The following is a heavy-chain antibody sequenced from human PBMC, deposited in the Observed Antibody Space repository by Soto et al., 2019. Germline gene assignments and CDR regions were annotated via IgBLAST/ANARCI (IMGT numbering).Heavy chain of an antibody. V-gene: IGHV4-34*01. CDR3: ARGLTLWFGKLSRLGGYFYDMEV. Sequence: QVQLQQWGAGLLKPSETLSLTCAVYGGSFSGYQWSWMRQTPGKGLEWIGEINESGNINYNPSLNSRVTLLMDKPNKQISQTVSAVTAAATAVYYCARGLTLWFGKLSRLGGYFYDMEVRGTGTTVTVSS. CDR1: GGSFSGYQ. CDR2: INESGNI. J-gene: IGHJ6*03. D-gene: IGHD3-10*01.